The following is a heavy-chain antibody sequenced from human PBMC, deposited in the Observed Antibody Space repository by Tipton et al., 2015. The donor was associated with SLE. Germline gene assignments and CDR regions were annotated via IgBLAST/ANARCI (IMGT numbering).Heavy chain of an antibody. Sequence: TLSLTCTVSGGSISSYYWSWIRQPPGKGLEWIGYINYSGSTNYNPSLKSRVTISVDTSKNQFSLKLSSVTAADTAVYYCARATAAGMGYWGQGTLVTVSS. J-gene: IGHJ4*02. V-gene: IGHV4-59*08. CDR3: ARATAAGMGY. CDR2: INYSGST. D-gene: IGHD6-13*01. CDR1: GGSISSYY.